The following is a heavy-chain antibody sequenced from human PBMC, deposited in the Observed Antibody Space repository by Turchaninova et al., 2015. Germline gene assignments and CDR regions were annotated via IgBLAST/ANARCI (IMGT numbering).Heavy chain of an antibody. D-gene: IGHD3-22*01. CDR2: IYHSGST. Sequence: QVQLQESGPGLVKPSETLSLTGAVPGYSIISYYYWGWVRPPPGKGLEWIGTIYHSGSTYYNPSRKSRVTISVDTSKNQLSLKLTSVTAADTAVYYCARERDDSSTPDFWGQGTLVTVSS. CDR1: GYSIISYYY. V-gene: IGHV4-38-2*02. J-gene: IGHJ4*02. CDR3: ARERDDSSTPDF.